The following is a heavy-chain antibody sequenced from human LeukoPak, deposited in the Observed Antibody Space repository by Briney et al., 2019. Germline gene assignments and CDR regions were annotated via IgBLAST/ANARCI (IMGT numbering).Heavy chain of an antibody. J-gene: IGHJ4*02. CDR1: GFTFTSYW. V-gene: IGHV3-7*01. D-gene: IGHD6-13*01. CDR3: ATDGQPVDH. CDR2: INQDGSEK. Sequence: GGSLRLSCAASGFTFTSYWMSWVRQAPGKGLEWVANINQDGSEKFYADSVKGRFTISRDDAKKSLYLQIISLRAEDTAVYYCATDGQPVDHWGQGTLVIVSS.